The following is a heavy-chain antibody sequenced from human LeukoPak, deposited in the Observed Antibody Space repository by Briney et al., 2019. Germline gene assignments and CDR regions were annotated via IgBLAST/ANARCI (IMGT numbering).Heavy chain of an antibody. CDR3: ARLVVGATLYFDY. CDR1: GGSISSYY. Sequence: SETLSLTCTVSGGSISSYYWSWIRQPPGKGLEWIGYIYYSGSTNYNPSLKSRVTISVDTSKNQFSLKLSSVTAADTAVYYCARLVVGATLYFDYRGQGTLVTVSS. CDR2: IYYSGST. J-gene: IGHJ4*02. D-gene: IGHD1-26*01. V-gene: IGHV4-59*01.